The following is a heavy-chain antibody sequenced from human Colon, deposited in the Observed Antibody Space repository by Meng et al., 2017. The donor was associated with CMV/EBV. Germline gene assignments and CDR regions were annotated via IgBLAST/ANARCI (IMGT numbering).Heavy chain of an antibody. Sequence: SETLSLTCSVSGGSISSGDYYWTWIRQPPGKGLEWIGYTYYRGSALYNPSLKSRVSISVDTSKNLFSLKMTSVTAGDTAIYYCARARNYDFWSGHPNWFDPWGQGTPVTVSS. CDR1: GGSISSGDYY. CDR2: TYYRGSA. D-gene: IGHD3-3*01. V-gene: IGHV4-30-4*08. J-gene: IGHJ5*02. CDR3: ARARNYDFWSGHPNWFDP.